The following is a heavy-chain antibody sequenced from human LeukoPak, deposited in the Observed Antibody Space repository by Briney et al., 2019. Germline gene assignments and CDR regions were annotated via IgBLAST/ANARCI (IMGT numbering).Heavy chain of an antibody. J-gene: IGHJ3*02. CDR2: ISAYNGNT. CDR3: ARLSGNLHDAFDI. V-gene: IGHV1-18*04. CDR1: GYTFTSYY. Sequence: ASVKVSCKASGYTFTSYYMHWVRQAPGQGLEWMGWISAYNGNTNYAQKLQGRVTMTTDTSTSTAYMELRSLRSDDTAVYYCARLSGNLHDAFDIWGQGTMVTVSS. D-gene: IGHD3-10*01.